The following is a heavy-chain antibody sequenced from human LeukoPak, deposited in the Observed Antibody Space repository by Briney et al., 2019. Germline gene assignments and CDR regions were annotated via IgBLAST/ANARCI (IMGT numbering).Heavy chain of an antibody. CDR2: INGGSGNT. J-gene: IGHJ4*02. V-gene: IGHV1-3*01. CDR3: ANPRYDSSGYYYVD. Sequence: ASVKVSCKASGYTFTDYTMHWPRHPPGQRLEWMGWINGGSGNTKYSPEFQGRVTITRDTSASTAYMELSSLRSEVTAVYYCANPRYDSSGYYYVDWGQGTLVTVSS. D-gene: IGHD3-22*01. CDR1: GYTFTDYT.